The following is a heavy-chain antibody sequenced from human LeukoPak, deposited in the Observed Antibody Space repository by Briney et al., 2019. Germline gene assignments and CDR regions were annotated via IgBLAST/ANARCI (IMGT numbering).Heavy chain of an antibody. Sequence: PGGSLRLSCAASGFTFSSYAMSWARQSPGKGLESVSAISGSGGSTYYADSVKGRFTISRDNSKNTLYLQMNSLRAEDTAVYYCAKVEYGDLPFDYWGQGTLVTVPS. V-gene: IGHV3-23*01. CDR3: AKVEYGDLPFDY. D-gene: IGHD4-17*01. CDR1: GFTFSSYA. CDR2: ISGSGGST. J-gene: IGHJ4*02.